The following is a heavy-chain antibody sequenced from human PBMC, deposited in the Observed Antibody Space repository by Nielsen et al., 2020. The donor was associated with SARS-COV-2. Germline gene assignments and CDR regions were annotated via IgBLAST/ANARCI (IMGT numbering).Heavy chain of an antibody. D-gene: IGHD2-2*01. Sequence: ASVKVSCKASGYSFNMYTMNWVRQAPGQGLEWMGWINTKTGDPTYAQGFSRRLVFSVDTSVTTAYLQISSLEAEDTAVYYCARKTCGSTSCPFGYWGQGTLVTVSS. V-gene: IGHV7-4-1*02. CDR2: INTKTGDP. J-gene: IGHJ4*02. CDR3: ARKTCGSTSCPFGY. CDR1: GYSFNMYT.